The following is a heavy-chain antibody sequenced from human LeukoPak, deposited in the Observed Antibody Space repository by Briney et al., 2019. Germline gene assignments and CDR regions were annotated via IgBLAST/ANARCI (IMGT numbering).Heavy chain of an antibody. CDR2: IYYSGST. D-gene: IGHD6-19*01. J-gene: IGHJ4*02. CDR1: GGSISSYY. CDR3: ARDRGIAVAGTRGGFDY. Sequence: SETLSLTCTVSGGSISSYYWSWIRQPPGKGLEWIGYIYYSGSTNYNPSLKSRVTISVDTSKNQFSLKLSSVTAADTAVYFCARDRGIAVAGTRGGFDYWGQGTLVTVSS. V-gene: IGHV4-59*01.